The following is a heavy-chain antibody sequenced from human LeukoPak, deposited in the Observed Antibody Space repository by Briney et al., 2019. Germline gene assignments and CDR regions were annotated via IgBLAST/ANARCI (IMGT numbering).Heavy chain of an antibody. Sequence: GGSLRLSCAASGFTFSTYDMIWGGQAPGKGLEWVSTISYSGGSTYYADSVKGRFAISRDSSKNTLYLQMNGLRGEDTAVYYCAKDDGGSPPDAFDIWGQGTLVTVSS. CDR2: ISYSGGST. D-gene: IGHD3-10*01. J-gene: IGHJ3*02. V-gene: IGHV3-23*01. CDR1: GFTFSTYD. CDR3: AKDDGGSPPDAFDI.